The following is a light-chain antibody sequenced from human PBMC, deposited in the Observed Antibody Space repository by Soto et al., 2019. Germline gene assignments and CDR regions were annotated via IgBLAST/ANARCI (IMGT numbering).Light chain of an antibody. Sequence: EIVMTQSPATLSVSPGERGTLSCRASQSVSTNLAWYQQKPGQAPRLLIYGAYTRATGIQARFSGSGSGTEFTLTIRSLQSEDFATYYCKQSYSTPLTFGGGTKVDIK. CDR1: QSVSTN. CDR3: KQSYSTPLT. J-gene: IGKJ4*01. CDR2: GAY. V-gene: IGKV3-15*01.